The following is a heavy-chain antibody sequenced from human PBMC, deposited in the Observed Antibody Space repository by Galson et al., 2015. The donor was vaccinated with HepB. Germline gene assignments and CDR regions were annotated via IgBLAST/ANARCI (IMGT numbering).Heavy chain of an antibody. Sequence: SVKVSCKASGYTFTSYGISWVRQAPGQGLEWMGWISGYNDYTNYAQNLQGRVTMTTDTSTSTAYMEVRSLSSDDTAVYYCARSSRDAFDIWGQGTMVTVSS. J-gene: IGHJ3*02. CDR2: ISGYNDYT. CDR3: ARSSRDAFDI. V-gene: IGHV1-18*04. CDR1: GYTFTSYG. D-gene: IGHD6-6*01.